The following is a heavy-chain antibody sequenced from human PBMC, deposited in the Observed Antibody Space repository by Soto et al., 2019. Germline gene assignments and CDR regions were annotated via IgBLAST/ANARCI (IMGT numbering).Heavy chain of an antibody. CDR3: AIHPAPLPATKDY. Sequence: QVQLVQSGAEVKKPGASVKVSCKASGYTFTSYDINWVRQATGQGLEWMGWMNPNSGNTGYAQKFQCRVTMTRNTSISTAYMELRSLRSDDTALYYCAIHPAPLPATKDYWGQVYLVTVSS. D-gene: IGHD2-2*01. CDR1: GYTFTSYD. V-gene: IGHV1-8*01. J-gene: IGHJ4*02. CDR2: MNPNSGNT.